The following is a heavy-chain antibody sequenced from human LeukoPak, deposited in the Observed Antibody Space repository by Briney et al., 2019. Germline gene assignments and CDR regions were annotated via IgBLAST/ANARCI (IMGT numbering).Heavy chain of an antibody. D-gene: IGHD3-10*01. J-gene: IGHJ4*02. V-gene: IGHV4-59*12. CDR3: ARGLWFGESSFYFDY. CDR2: IYYSGST. CDR1: AGSISSYY. Sequence: PSETLSLTCTVSAGSISSYYWSWIRQPPGKGLEWIAYIYYSGSTNYSPSLKSRVTVSLDTSKNQFSLKLSSVTAADTAVYYCARGLWFGESSFYFDYWGQGTLVTVSS.